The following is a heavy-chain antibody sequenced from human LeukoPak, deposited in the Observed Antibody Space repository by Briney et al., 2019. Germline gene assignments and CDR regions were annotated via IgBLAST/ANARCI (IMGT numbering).Heavy chain of an antibody. Sequence: SVKVSCKASGGTFSSYAISWVRQAPGQGLEWMGIINPSGGSTSYAQKFQGRVTMTRDMSTSTVYMELSSLRSEDTAVYYCASNSVATTLFLRYWGQGTLVTVSS. D-gene: IGHD5-12*01. CDR2: INPSGGST. CDR3: ASNSVATTLFLRY. J-gene: IGHJ4*02. V-gene: IGHV1-46*01. CDR1: GGTFSSYA.